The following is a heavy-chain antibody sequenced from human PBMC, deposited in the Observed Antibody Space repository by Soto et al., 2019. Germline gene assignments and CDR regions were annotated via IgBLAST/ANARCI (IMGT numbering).Heavy chain of an antibody. Sequence: LSLTCSVSGDSISRIDYYWNWIRQHPEKGLEWIGNIYFRGNTYYSPSLESRLTISVDTSKNQFSLKLTSVTAADTAVYYCAREGGSYDSGGYLIRGAFDIWGQGXMVTV. CDR2: IYFRGNT. V-gene: IGHV4-31*03. J-gene: IGHJ3*02. D-gene: IGHD3-22*01. CDR3: AREGGSYDSGGYLIRGAFDI. CDR1: GDSISRIDYY.